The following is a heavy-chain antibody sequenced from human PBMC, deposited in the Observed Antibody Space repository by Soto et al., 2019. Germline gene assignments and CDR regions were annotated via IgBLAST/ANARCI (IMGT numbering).Heavy chain of an antibody. CDR2: INRPGDDT. V-gene: IGHV3-7*03. CDR3: TRDLDTRGSAPISEF. Sequence: EVQLVESGGGLVQPGGSLRLSCAGSGFTFGADWMTWVRQAPGNGLEWVANINRPGDDTYYADSVRGRFTISRDNARNTLYLQMNSLRADDTAVYYCTRDLDTRGSAPISEFWGQGTLVTVSS. CDR1: GFTFGADW. D-gene: IGHD3-22*01. J-gene: IGHJ4*02.